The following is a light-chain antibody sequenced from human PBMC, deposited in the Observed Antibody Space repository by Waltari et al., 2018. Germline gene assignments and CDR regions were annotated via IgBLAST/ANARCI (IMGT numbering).Light chain of an antibody. CDR3: QHHVRLPAT. Sequence: LVLTQSPGILSLSPGERATPSCRASQSVNTYLAWYQQKPGQAPRLLIYGAYTRAAGIPDRFSGSGFGTDFSLTISRLEAEDFAVYYCQHHVRLPATFGQGTKVEIK. J-gene: IGKJ1*01. V-gene: IGKV3-20*01. CDR1: QSVNTY. CDR2: GAY.